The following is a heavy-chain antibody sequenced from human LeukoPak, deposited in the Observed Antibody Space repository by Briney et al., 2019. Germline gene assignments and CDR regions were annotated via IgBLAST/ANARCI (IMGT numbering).Heavy chain of an antibody. CDR3: ASSSTGYCSSTSCYYHYYGMDV. J-gene: IGHJ6*04. Sequence: PSETLSLTCAVSGGSISSGGYSWSWIRQPPGKGLEWIGYIYHSGSTYYNPSLKSRVTISVDRSKNQFSLKLSSVTAADTAVYYCASSSTGYCSSTSCYYHYYGMDVWGKGTTVTVSS. D-gene: IGHD2-2*01. CDR2: IYHSGST. CDR1: GGSISSGGYS. V-gene: IGHV4-30-2*01.